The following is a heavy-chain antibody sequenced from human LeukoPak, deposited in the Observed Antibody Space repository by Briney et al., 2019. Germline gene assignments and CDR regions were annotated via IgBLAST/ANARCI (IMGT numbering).Heavy chain of an antibody. J-gene: IGHJ4*02. D-gene: IGHD6-13*01. Sequence: SETLSLTCAVYGGSFSGYYWSWIRQPPGKGLEWIGEISHSGSTNYNPSLKSRVTISVDTSKNQFSLKLSSVTAADTAVYYCARGPFRRYSSSWYYGGYYFDYWGQGTLVTVSS. CDR2: ISHSGST. CDR1: GGSFSGYY. CDR3: ARGPFRRYSSSWYYGGYYFDY. V-gene: IGHV4-34*01.